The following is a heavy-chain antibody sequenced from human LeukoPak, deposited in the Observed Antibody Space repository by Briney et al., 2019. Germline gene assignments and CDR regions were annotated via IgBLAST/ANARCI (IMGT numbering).Heavy chain of an antibody. D-gene: IGHD3-3*01. J-gene: IGHJ6*03. CDR2: ISSSGSTI. CDR1: GFTFSSYE. CDR3: ARVPPADYDFWSGYYPTYYYYYYMDV. V-gene: IGHV3-48*03. Sequence: PGGSLRLSCAASGFTFSSYEMNWVRQAPGKGLEWVSYISSSGSTIYYADSVKGRFTISRDNAKNSLYLQMNSLRAEDTAVYYCARVPPADYDFWSGYYPTYYYYYYMDVWGKGTTVTVSS.